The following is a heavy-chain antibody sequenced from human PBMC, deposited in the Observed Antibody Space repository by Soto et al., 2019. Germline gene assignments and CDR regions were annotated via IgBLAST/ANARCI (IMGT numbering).Heavy chain of an antibody. CDR2: IYYSGST. D-gene: IGHD1-1*01. V-gene: IGHV4-59*01. CDR1: GGSISSYY. Sequence: QVQLQESGPGLVKPSETLSLTCTVSGGSISSYYWSWIRQSPGKGQEWIGYIYYSGSTNYNPPLKWRVTISVDTSKNQFSLKLRSVTAADTAVYYCARGPTGNSFDPWGQGTLVTVSS. CDR3: ARGPTGNSFDP. J-gene: IGHJ5*02.